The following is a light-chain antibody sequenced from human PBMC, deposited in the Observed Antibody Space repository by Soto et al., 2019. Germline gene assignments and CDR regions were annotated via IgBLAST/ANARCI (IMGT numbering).Light chain of an antibody. J-gene: IGLJ1*01. CDR1: SSNIGSNT. CDR2: SNN. CDR3: AAWDDSLNGSYV. Sequence: QSVPTQPPSASGTPGQRVTISCSGSSSNIGSNTVNWYQQLPGTAPKLLIYSNNQRPSGVPDRFSGSKSGTSASLAISGLQSEDEADYYCAAWDDSLNGSYVVGTGTKLTVL. V-gene: IGLV1-44*01.